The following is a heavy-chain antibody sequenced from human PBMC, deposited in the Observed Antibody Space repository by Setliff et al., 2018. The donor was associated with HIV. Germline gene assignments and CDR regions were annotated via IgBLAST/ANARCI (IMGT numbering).Heavy chain of an antibody. CDR3: TRIRAAALLNASDI. Sequence: ASVKVSCKTSGYTFTNFAISWVRQAPGQGLEWMGWINGYNGNTNYAQNFQGRVTMTTDTTSSTAYMELRSLRSDDTAMYYCTRIRAAALLNASDIWGQGTMVTVSS. D-gene: IGHD2-15*01. J-gene: IGHJ3*02. CDR1: GYTFTNFA. V-gene: IGHV1-18*01. CDR2: INGYNGNT.